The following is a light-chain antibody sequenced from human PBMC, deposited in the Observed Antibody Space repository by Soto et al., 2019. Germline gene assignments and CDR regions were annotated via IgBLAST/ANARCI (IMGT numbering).Light chain of an antibody. V-gene: IGKV3-20*01. CDR2: GVS. CDR3: QQYSISST. CDR1: QSVSSSS. J-gene: IGKJ1*01. Sequence: EIVLTQSPATLSLSPGERATLSCRASQSVSSSSLAWYQHKPGQSPRLLIFGVSSRATDIPDRFSGSGSGTDFTLTINRLEPEDFAVYYCQQYSISSTFGQGTKVEIK.